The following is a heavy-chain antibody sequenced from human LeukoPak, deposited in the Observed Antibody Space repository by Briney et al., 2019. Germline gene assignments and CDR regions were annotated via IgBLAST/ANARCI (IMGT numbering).Heavy chain of an antibody. D-gene: IGHD2-2*01. CDR1: GGTFSSYA. CDR3: ARDKGYCSSTSCRRFDY. CDR2: IIPILGIA. J-gene: IGHJ4*02. V-gene: IGHV1-69*04. Sequence: SVKVSCKASGGTFSSYAISWVRQAPGQGLERMGRIIPILGIANYAQKLQGRVTMTTDTSTSTAYMELRSLRSDDTAVYYCARDKGYCSSTSCRRFDYWGQGTLVTVSS.